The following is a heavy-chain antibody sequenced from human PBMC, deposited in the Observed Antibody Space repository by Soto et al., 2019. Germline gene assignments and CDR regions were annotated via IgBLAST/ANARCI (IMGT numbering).Heavy chain of an antibody. J-gene: IGHJ6*02. Sequence: ASVKVSCKASGYTFTSYAMHWVRQAPGQRLEWMGWINAGNGNTKYSQKFQGRVTITRDTSASTAYMELSSLRSEDTAAYYCARDITIFGVVIIEYGMDVWGQGTTVTVSS. CDR2: INAGNGNT. CDR1: GYTFTSYA. V-gene: IGHV1-3*01. D-gene: IGHD3-3*01. CDR3: ARDITIFGVVIIEYGMDV.